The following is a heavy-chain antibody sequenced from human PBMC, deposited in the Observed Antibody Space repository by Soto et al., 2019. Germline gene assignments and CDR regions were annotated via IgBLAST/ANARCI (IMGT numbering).Heavy chain of an antibody. Sequence: GESLRLSCAASGFTFSSHSINWVRQAPGKGLEWVSYISGSGATKYYADSVKGRFTISRDNARNSLYLQMSSLSDEDTAVYYCARAIRGFSYVVDYWGQGTLVTVSS. V-gene: IGHV3-48*02. D-gene: IGHD5-18*01. CDR1: GFTFSSHS. J-gene: IGHJ4*02. CDR3: ARAIRGFSYVVDY. CDR2: ISGSGATK.